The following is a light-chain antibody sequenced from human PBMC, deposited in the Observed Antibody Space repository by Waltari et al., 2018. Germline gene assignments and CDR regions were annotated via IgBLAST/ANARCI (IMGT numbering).Light chain of an antibody. CDR1: SSDIGRYNL. V-gene: IGLV2-23*02. Sequence: QSALTQPASVSGSPGQSITISCTGTSSDIGRYNLVSWYQQHPGKAPKLLIHEVSKRPSGVFNRFSGSKSGKPASLTISGLQAEDEADYYCYSYVGDSAWVFGGGTKLTV. CDR2: EVS. CDR3: YSYVGDSAWV. J-gene: IGLJ3*02.